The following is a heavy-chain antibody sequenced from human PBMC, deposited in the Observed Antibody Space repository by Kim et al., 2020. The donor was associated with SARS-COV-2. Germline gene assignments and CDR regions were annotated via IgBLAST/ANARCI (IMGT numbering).Heavy chain of an antibody. J-gene: IGHJ1*01. CDR3: AIHEVPYRSGWYRH. CDR1: GGSISTESYH. Sequence: SETLSLTCTVSGGSISTESYHWGWIRQPPGKGLDWIGSFYYDGTTYYNASLESRVTISVDTSKNQFSLKVSSVTAADTAGYYCAIHEVPYRSGWYRHWG. CDR2: FYYDGTT. V-gene: IGHV4-39*01. D-gene: IGHD6-19*01.